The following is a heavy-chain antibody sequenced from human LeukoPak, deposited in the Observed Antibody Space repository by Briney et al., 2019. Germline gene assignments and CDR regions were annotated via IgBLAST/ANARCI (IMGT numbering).Heavy chain of an antibody. CDR3: AARGSMVRGVIV. V-gene: IGHV4-39*01. D-gene: IGHD3-10*01. Sequence: SETLSLTCTVSGGSVSSGSYFWSWIRQPPGKGLEWIGSVYYSGSTYYNPPLKSRVTISVDTSKNQFSLKLTSVTAADTAVFYCAARGSMVRGVIVWGQGTLVTVSS. J-gene: IGHJ4*02. CDR1: GGSVSSGSYF. CDR2: VYYSGST.